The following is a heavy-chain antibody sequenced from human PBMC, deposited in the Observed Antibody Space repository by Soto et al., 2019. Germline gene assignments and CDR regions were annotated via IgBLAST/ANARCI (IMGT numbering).Heavy chain of an antibody. CDR3: ARTPAVRGGRSFDY. Sequence: QVPLQQWGAGLLKPSETLSLTCAVFGGSFSAYYWSWIRQPPGKGLEWIGEINPSGGTNYNPSLNSRVTISVDTSKNQFSLKLSSVTAADTAVYYCARTPAVRGGRSFDYWGQGTLVTVSS. D-gene: IGHD3-10*01. J-gene: IGHJ4*02. V-gene: IGHV4-34*01. CDR2: INPSGGT. CDR1: GGSFSAYY.